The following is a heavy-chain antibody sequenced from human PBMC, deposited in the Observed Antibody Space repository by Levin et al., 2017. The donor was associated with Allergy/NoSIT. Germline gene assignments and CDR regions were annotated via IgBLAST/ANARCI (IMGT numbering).Heavy chain of an antibody. Sequence: SGPTLVKPTQTLTLTCAFSGFSLSTSGVGVGWIRQPPGKALEWLALIFWDDDKRYSPSLRSRLTITKDSSKNQVVLTMTNMEPVDTATYYCAHSTKAAATIYYFDYWGQGALVPVSS. CDR2: IFWDDDK. V-gene: IGHV2-5*02. D-gene: IGHD6-13*01. J-gene: IGHJ4*02. CDR3: AHSTKAAATIYYFDY. CDR1: GFSLSTSGVG.